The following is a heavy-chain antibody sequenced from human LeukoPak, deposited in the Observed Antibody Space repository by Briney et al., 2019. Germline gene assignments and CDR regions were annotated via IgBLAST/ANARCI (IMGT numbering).Heavy chain of an antibody. CDR2: IKQDGSEK. CDR1: GFTFSTYW. Sequence: GGSLRLSCAASGFTFSTYWMSWVRQAPGKGLEWVANIKQDGSEKYYVDSVKGRFTISRDNSKNTLYLQMNSLRAEDTAVYYCARSLRGSYYHLAYWGQGTLLTVSS. CDR3: ARSLRGSYYHLAY. D-gene: IGHD1-26*01. V-gene: IGHV3-7*03. J-gene: IGHJ4*02.